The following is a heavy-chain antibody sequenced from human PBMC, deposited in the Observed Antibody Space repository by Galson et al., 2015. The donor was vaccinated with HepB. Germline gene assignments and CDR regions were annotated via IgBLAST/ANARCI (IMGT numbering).Heavy chain of an antibody. CDR2: IRYDGSNK. V-gene: IGHV3-30*02. D-gene: IGHD1-26*01. CDR1: GFTFSSYG. Sequence: SLRLSCAASGFTFSSYGMHWVRQAPGKGLEWVAFIRYDGSNKYYADSVKGRFTISRDNSKNTLYLQMNSLRAEDTAVYYCAKDVRGEQLVYYYGMDVWGQGTTVTVSS. CDR3: AKDVRGEQLVYYYGMDV. J-gene: IGHJ6*02.